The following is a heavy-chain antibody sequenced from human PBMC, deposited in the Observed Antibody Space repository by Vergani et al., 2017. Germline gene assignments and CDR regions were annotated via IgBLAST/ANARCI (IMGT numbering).Heavy chain of an antibody. J-gene: IGHJ4*02. CDR1: GGSLSGYY. V-gene: IGHV4-59*01. Sequence: QVQLQESGPGLVRPSETLSLTCTVSGGSLSGYYWNWIRQTPGEGLEWIGYVEDSGYFNYNPSLTTRVSMSSDTSNNQCSLMLSSVTVADTAVYYCARSIVSRNPPDYFDNWGQGTLVTVSS. CDR3: ARSIVSRNPPDYFDN. CDR2: VEDSGYF. D-gene: IGHD1-14*01.